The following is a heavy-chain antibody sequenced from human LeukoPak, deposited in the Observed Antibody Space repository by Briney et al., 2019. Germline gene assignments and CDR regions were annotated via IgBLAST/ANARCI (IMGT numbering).Heavy chain of an antibody. D-gene: IGHD6-13*01. J-gene: IGHJ5*02. Sequence: SETLSLTCTVSGGSISSYYWSWIRQPPGKGLEWIGYIYYSGSTNYNPSLKSRVTISVDTSKNQFSLKLSSVTAADTAVYYCARDSGSSSWYSFRFDPWGQGTLVTVSS. V-gene: IGHV4-59*01. CDR3: ARDSGSSSWYSFRFDP. CDR1: GGSISSYY. CDR2: IYYSGST.